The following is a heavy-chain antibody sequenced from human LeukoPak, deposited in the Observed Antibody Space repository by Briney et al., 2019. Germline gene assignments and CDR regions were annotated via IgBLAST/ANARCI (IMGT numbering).Heavy chain of an antibody. J-gene: IGHJ3*02. CDR2: IYHTGSI. Sequence: SGTLSLTCAVSGGSISTSNWWKWVRPPPGMGLEWIGEIYHTGSIHYNASLKSRLTISLDNFNNQFSLKLTSVNAADTAMYYCARATGAVPVRGWAFDIWGQGTMVTVAS. CDR3: ARATGAVPVRGWAFDI. V-gene: IGHV4-4*02. D-gene: IGHD1-14*01. CDR1: GGSISTSNW.